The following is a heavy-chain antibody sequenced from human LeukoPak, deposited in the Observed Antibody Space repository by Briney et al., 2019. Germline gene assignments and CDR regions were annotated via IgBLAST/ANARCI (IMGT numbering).Heavy chain of an antibody. CDR1: GFTFSSYS. CDR3: ATEREESTSCFNDY. J-gene: IGHJ4*02. CDR2: ISSSSSYI. Sequence: GGSLRLSCAASGFTFSSYSMNWVRQAPGKGLEWVSSISSSSSYIYYADSVKGRFTISRDNAKNSLYLQMNSLRAEDTAVYYCATEREESTSCFNDYWGQGTPVTVSS. V-gene: IGHV3-21*01. D-gene: IGHD2-2*01.